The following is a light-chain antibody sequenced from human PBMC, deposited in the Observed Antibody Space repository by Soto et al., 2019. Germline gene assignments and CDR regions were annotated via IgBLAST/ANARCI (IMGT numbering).Light chain of an antibody. Sequence: DIQITHSPSTLSASVLYRVTITCRASQIISTWLAWYQQKPGKAPKLLIYSASDLESGVPSRFSGSGFGTEFTLTITSLQPDDFATYYCQQYNSYSTFGPATFGQGTKVDIK. J-gene: IGKJ1*01. CDR2: SAS. V-gene: IGKV1-5*03. CDR1: QIISTW. CDR3: QQYNSYSTFGPAT.